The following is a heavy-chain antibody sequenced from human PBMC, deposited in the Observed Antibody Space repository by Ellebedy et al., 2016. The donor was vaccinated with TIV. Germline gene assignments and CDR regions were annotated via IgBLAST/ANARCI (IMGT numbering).Heavy chain of an antibody. CDR2: IYPGDSDI. V-gene: IGHV5-51*01. CDR1: GYSFTSYW. Sequence: GGSLRLSCKGSGYSFTSYWIGWVRQMPGKGLEWMGIIYPGDSDIRYSPSFQGQVTIPADKSISTAYLQWSSLKASDTAMYYCARLPSYSSSRVRIYWYFDLWGRGTLVTVSS. CDR3: ARLPSYSSSRVRIYWYFDL. J-gene: IGHJ2*01. D-gene: IGHD6-13*01.